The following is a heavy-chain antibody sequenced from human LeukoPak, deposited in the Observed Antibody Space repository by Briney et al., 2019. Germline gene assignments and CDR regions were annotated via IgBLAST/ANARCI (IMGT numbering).Heavy chain of an antibody. D-gene: IGHD6-19*01. CDR3: AKQDIRSSAWYD. CDR1: GFTFSSYA. Sequence: GGSLRLSCAASGFTFSSYAMSGVRQAPGQGLEWVSAISDSGGNTYYADSVKGRFTISRDNSKNTLYLQMNSLRAEDTAVYYCAKQDIRSSAWYDWGQGTLVTVPS. CDR2: ISDSGGNT. V-gene: IGHV3-23*01. J-gene: IGHJ4*02.